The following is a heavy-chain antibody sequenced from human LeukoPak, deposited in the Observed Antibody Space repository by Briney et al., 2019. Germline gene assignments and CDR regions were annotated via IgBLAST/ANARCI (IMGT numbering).Heavy chain of an antibody. CDR3: ASLGYCSSTSCSSYYFDY. Sequence: ASVKVSCKASGYTFTSHGLSWARQAPGQGLEWMGWISIYSGNTNYAQKFQDRISMTTDTSTSTAYMELSRLRSDDTAVYYCASLGYCSSTSCSSYYFDYWGQGTLVTVSS. CDR1: GYTFTSHG. J-gene: IGHJ4*02. D-gene: IGHD2-2*01. CDR2: ISIYSGNT. V-gene: IGHV1-18*01.